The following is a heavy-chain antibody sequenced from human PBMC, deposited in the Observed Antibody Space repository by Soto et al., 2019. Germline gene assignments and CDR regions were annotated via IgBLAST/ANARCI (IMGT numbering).Heavy chain of an antibody. J-gene: IGHJ4*02. Sequence: PGGSLRLSCAAFGFKISSSSMNWVRQAPGRGLEWDAYISDSGSNTLYADSVKGRFTVSRDNAKNSLHLQMNSLRAEDTAVYYCARDVGMADYWGQGTLVTVSS. CDR1: GFKISSSS. D-gene: IGHD7-27*01. V-gene: IGHV3-48*04. CDR2: ISDSGSNT. CDR3: ARDVGMADY.